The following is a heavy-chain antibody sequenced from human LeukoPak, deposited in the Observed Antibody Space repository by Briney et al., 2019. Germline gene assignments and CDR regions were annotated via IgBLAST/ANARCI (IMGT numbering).Heavy chain of an antibody. V-gene: IGHV3-7*01. CDR3: ARDYLGVYNWNYVVAFDI. J-gene: IGHJ3*02. CDR1: GFTFSSYW. D-gene: IGHD1-7*01. CDR2: IKQDGSEK. Sequence: PGGSLRLSCAASGFTFSSYWMSWVRQAPGKGLEWVANIKQDGSEKYYVDSVKGRFTISRDNAKNSLYLQMNSLRAEDTAVYYCARDYLGVYNWNYVVAFDIWGQGTMVTVSS.